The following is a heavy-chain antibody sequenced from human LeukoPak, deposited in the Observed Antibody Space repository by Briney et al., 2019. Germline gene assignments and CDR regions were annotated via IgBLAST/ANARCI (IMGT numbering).Heavy chain of an antibody. D-gene: IGHD2-2*01. CDR3: ARVGDDCSSTSCTTYNWFDP. J-gene: IGHJ5*02. Sequence: SVKVSCKASGGTFSSYAISWVRQAPGQGLEWMGGIIPIFGTANYAQKFQGRVTITADKSTSTAYTELSSLRSEDTAVYYCARVGDDCSSTSCTTYNWFDPWGQGTLVTVSS. CDR1: GGTFSSYA. V-gene: IGHV1-69*06. CDR2: IIPIFGTA.